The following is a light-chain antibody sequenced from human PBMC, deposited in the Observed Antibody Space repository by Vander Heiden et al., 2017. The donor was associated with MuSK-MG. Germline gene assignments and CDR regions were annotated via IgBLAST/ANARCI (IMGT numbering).Light chain of an antibody. J-gene: IGKJ2*01. V-gene: IGKV1-NL1*01. CDR3: QQDDSTPQT. CDR2: AAS. Sequence: DIQMTQSPSSLSASVGDRVTITCRASQGISDSLAWYQQKPGKVPKLLLYAASRLQSGVPSRFSGNGSGTDYTLTISNLQPEDFATYYCQQDDSTPQTFGQGTKLEIK. CDR1: QGISDS.